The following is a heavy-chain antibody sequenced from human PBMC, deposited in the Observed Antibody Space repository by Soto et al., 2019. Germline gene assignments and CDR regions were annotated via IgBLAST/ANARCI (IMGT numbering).Heavy chain of an antibody. V-gene: IGHV4-30-2*01. Sequence: SETLSLTCTVSGGSISSCAYSWSWIRQPPGKVLEWIGYMYHSGSTYYVPSLRSRVTISMDRTNNQFSLHPKSVTAGDTAVYFGARIRISDNLHDLNQYWGQGTLVNDSS. D-gene: IGHD1-1*01. CDR3: ARIRISDNLHDLNQY. CDR2: MYHSGST. CDR1: GGSISSCAYS. J-gene: IGHJ4*02.